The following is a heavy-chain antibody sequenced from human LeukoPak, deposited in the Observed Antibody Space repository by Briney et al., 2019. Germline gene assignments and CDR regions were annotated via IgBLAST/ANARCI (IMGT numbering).Heavy chain of an antibody. Sequence: SETLSLTCTVSGGSISSSSYYWGWIRQPPGEGLEWIGSIYYSGSTYYNPSLKSRVTISVDTSKNQFSLKLSSVTAADTAVYYCARLSTYYDFWSGYLNWFDPWGQGTLVTVSS. V-gene: IGHV4-39*01. CDR3: ARLSTYYDFWSGYLNWFDP. D-gene: IGHD3-3*01. CDR1: GGSISSSSYY. CDR2: IYYSGST. J-gene: IGHJ5*02.